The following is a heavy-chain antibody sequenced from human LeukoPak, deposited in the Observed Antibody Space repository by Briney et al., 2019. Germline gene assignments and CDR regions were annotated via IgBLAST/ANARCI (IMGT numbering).Heavy chain of an antibody. D-gene: IGHD2-15*01. CDR2: ISYDGSNK. J-gene: IGHJ4*02. CDR3: ANASGGSCYGVCFDY. V-gene: IGHV3-30*18. Sequence: GRSLRLSCAASGFTFSSYGMHWVRQAPGKGLEWVAVISYDGSNKYYADSVKGRFTIPRDNSKNTLYLQMNSLRAEDTAVYYCANASGGSCYGVCFDYWGQGTLVTVSS. CDR1: GFTFSSYG.